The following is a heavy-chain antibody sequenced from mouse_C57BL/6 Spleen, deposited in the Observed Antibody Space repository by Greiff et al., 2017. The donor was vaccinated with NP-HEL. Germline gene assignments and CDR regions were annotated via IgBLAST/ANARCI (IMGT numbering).Heavy chain of an antibody. V-gene: IGHV1-81*01. J-gene: IGHJ2*01. D-gene: IGHD3-1*01. CDR1: GYTFTSYG. Sequence: QVQLQQSGAELARPGASVKLSCKASGYTFTSYGISWVKQSTGQGLEWIGEIYPRSGNTYYNEKFKGKATLTVDKSASTAYMELRSLTSDDSAVYFCARSPGNFDYWGQGTTLTVSS. CDR2: IYPRSGNT. CDR3: ARSPGNFDY.